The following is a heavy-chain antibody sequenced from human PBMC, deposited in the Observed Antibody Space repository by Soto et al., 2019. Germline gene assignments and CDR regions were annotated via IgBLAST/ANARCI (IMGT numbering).Heavy chain of an antibody. D-gene: IGHD5-12*01. J-gene: IGHJ4*02. V-gene: IGHV4-39*01. CDR2: IYYSGST. CDR1: GGSISSSSYY. CDR3: ARHFDSGYDKWAFDY. Sequence: PSETLSLTCTVSGGSISSSSYYWGWIRQPPGKGLEWIGSIYYSGSTYYNPSLKSRVTISVDTSKNQFSLKLSSVTATDTAVYYCARHFDSGYDKWAFDYWGQGTLVTVSS.